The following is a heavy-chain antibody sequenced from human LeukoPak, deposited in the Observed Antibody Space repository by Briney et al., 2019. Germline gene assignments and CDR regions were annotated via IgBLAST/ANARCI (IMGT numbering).Heavy chain of an antibody. Sequence: SETLSLTCTVSGGSISSSSYYWCWICQPPGKRLVWIGRAYYSGSTYYYSSLKSRVTISIDTSKHQFSLMLSSVTAADTALYYCASGVLSGSSSGLVWFDSWGHGTLVTVSS. CDR1: GGSISSSSYY. D-gene: IGHD6-6*01. CDR3: ASGVLSGSSSGLVWFDS. V-gene: IGHV4-39*01. CDR2: AYYSGST. J-gene: IGHJ5*01.